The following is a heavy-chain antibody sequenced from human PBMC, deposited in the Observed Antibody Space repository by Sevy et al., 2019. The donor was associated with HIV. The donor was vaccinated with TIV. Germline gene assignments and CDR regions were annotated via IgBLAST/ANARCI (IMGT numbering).Heavy chain of an antibody. J-gene: IGHJ5*02. D-gene: IGHD6-13*01. V-gene: IGHV4-39*01. CDR3: ARHTHTTAASTPSWFDP. CDR2: IYYSGST. Sequence: SETLSLTCTVSGGSISSSSYYWGWIRQPPGKGLEWIGSIYYSGSTYYNPSLKSRVTISVDTSKNQFSLKLSSVTAADTAVYYCARHTHTTAASTPSWFDPWGQGTLVTVSS. CDR1: GGSISSSSYY.